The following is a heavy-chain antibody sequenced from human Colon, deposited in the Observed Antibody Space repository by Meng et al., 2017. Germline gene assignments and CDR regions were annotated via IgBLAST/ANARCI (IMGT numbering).Heavy chain of an antibody. Sequence: QVQLVQSGAEVRKPGASVKVTCKASGYTFTSSDINWVRQATGRGLEWLGWMNPNNGNTGSAQKFQGRVSMTRDTSIGTAYMELSGLTSEDTAVYYCARTAMLDSWGQGTLVT. CDR1: GYTFTSSD. CDR2: MNPNNGNT. CDR3: ARTAMLDS. V-gene: IGHV1-8*01. J-gene: IGHJ5*01. D-gene: IGHD2-2*01.